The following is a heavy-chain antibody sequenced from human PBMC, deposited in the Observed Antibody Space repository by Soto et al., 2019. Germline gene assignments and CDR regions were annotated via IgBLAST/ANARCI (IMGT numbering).Heavy chain of an antibody. D-gene: IGHD1-26*01. Sequence: ASVKVSCKASGWTFTGHYIHWVRQAPGQGLEWMGWINPNSGGTSYAQKFQGRVTMTRDTSITTAYMKLSRLSSDDTGVYYCAKSGSFFSPSLCYFDYWGQGTLVTVSS. CDR2: INPNSGGT. CDR3: AKSGSFFSPSLCYFDY. J-gene: IGHJ4*02. V-gene: IGHV1-2*02. CDR1: GWTFTGHY.